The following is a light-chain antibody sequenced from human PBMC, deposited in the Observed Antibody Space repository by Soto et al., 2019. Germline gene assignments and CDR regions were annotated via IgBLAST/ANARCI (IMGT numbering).Light chain of an antibody. V-gene: IGKV1-5*03. Sequence: DIQMTQSPSTVSASVGDRVTITCRASQSISTWLAWYQQTPGKAPKLLIYKASTLHTGVSSRFSGSGSGTEFTLTISSLHPDDYAPYYCQPYNSYSPWTFGQGTKVEIK. CDR3: QPYNSYSPWT. CDR1: QSISTW. J-gene: IGKJ1*01. CDR2: KAS.